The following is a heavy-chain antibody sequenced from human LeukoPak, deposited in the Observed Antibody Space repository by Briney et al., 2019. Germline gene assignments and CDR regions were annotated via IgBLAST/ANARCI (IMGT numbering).Heavy chain of an antibody. V-gene: IGHV3-23*01. CDR2: ISGSGGST. Sequence: PGGSLRLSCAASGFTFSSYAMSWVRQAPGKGLEWVSAISGSGGSTYYADSVKGRFTISRDNSKNTLYLQMNSLRAEDAAVYYCAKEAFAFGGVIAPFDYWGQGTLVTVSS. D-gene: IGHD3-16*02. CDR1: GFTFSSYA. CDR3: AKEAFAFGGVIAPFDY. J-gene: IGHJ4*02.